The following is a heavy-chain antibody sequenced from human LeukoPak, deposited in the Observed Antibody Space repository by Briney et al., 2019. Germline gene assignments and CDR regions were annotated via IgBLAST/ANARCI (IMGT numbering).Heavy chain of an antibody. V-gene: IGHV4-59*01. J-gene: IGHJ4*02. CDR3: ARYRPQRASSAFDYFDY. Sequence: PSETLSLTCTVSGGSISSYYWSWIRQPPGKGLEWIGYIYYSGSTNYNPSLKSRVTVSIDTSKNQFSLMLSSVTAADTAVYYCARYRPQRASSAFDYFDYWGQGTLVTVSS. CDR2: IYYSGST. D-gene: IGHD5-12*01. CDR1: GGSISSYY.